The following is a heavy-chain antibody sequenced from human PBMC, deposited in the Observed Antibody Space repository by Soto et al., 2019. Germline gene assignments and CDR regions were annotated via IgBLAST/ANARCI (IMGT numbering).Heavy chain of an antibody. CDR1: GGTFSSYA. CDR2: IIPIFGTA. V-gene: IGHV1-69*13. J-gene: IGHJ5*02. CDR3: ARQIVLVPAATLMGWFDP. Sequence: SVKVSCKASGGTFSSYAISWVRQAPGQGLEWMGGIIPIFGTANYAQKFQGRVTITADESTSTAYMELSSLRSEDTAVYYCARQIVLVPAATLMGWFDPWGQGTLVTVS. D-gene: IGHD2-2*01.